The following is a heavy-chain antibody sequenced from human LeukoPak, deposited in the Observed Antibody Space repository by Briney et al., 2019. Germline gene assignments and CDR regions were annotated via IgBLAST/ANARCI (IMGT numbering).Heavy chain of an antibody. CDR2: IHTSGST. J-gene: IGHJ4*02. D-gene: IGHD3-16*01. CDR1: VGPISAYY. CDR3: ARGMWNTGMLSPYYFDY. Sequence: SDTLSLTCTVSVGPISAYYWSWIRQPAGKAREWIGRIHTSGSTNYNPTLKSRVTMSIDTSKNQFSLKLRSVTAADTAVYYCARGMWNTGMLSPYYFDYWGQGTLVTVSS. V-gene: IGHV4-4*07.